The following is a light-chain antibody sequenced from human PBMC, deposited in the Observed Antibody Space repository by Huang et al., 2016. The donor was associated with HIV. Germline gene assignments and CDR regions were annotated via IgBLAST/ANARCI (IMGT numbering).Light chain of an antibody. J-gene: IGKJ4*01. CDR3: QQRSNWPPT. Sequence: EIVLTQSPATLSLSPGERATLSCRASQSVSSYFVWYQQKPGQAPRLLIYDASNRATGIPARFSGSGSGTDFTLTISSLEPEDFAVYYCQQRSNWPPTFGGGTKVEIK. CDR2: DAS. V-gene: IGKV3-11*01. CDR1: QSVSSY.